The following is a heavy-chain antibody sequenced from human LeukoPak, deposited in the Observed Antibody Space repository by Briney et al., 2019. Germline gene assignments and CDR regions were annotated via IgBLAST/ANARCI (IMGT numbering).Heavy chain of an antibody. V-gene: IGHV3-23*01. Sequence: GGSLRLSCAASGFTFSNNGMSWVRQSPGRGLEWVSGISGGGDTTYYAESVKGRFTISRDNSKNTLFLQMNSLTAEDTAVYYCAKTNGYYDSWGQGALVAVSS. CDR1: GFTFSNNG. CDR2: ISGGGDTT. J-gene: IGHJ5*01. D-gene: IGHD3-22*01. CDR3: AKTNGYYDS.